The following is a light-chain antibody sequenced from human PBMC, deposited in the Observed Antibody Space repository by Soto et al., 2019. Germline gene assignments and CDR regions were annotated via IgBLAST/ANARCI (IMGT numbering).Light chain of an antibody. CDR1: QSISTK. J-gene: IGKJ5*01. Sequence: IVMTQSPATLSVSPGERATLSCRASQSISTKLAWYQQKPGQAPRLLIYGASTRATGIPVRFSGGGSGTDFTLTISRLEPEDFAVYYCQHYNSSPPITFGQGTRLEIK. CDR3: QHYNSSPPIT. CDR2: GAS. V-gene: IGKV3-15*01.